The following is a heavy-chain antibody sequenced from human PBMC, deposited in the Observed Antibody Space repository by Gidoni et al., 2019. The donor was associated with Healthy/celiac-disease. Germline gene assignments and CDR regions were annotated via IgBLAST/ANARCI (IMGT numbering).Heavy chain of an antibody. CDR3: ARGYPWYYYDPEGAFDI. Sequence: QVQLVQSGAEVKKPGASVKVSCKASGYTFTSYDINWVRQATGQGLEWMGWMNPNSGNTGYAQKFQGRVTMTRNTFISTAYMELSSLRSEDTAVYYCARGYPWYYYDPEGAFDIWGQGTMVTVSS. CDR2: MNPNSGNT. V-gene: IGHV1-8*01. CDR1: GYTFTSYD. D-gene: IGHD3-22*01. J-gene: IGHJ3*02.